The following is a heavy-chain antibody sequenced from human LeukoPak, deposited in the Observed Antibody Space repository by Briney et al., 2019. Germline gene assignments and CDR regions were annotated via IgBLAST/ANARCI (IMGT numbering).Heavy chain of an antibody. CDR2: IFWDDDK. Sequence: SGPTLVKPTQTLTLTCTFSGFSLSTSGVGVGWIRQPPGKALEWLALIFWDDDKRYSPSLKSRLTITKDTSKYQVVLTMTNMDPLDTATYYCAYRRGDGSGSNWFDPWGQGTLVTVSS. D-gene: IGHD3-10*01. CDR1: GFSLSTSGVG. CDR3: AYRRGDGSGSNWFDP. J-gene: IGHJ5*02. V-gene: IGHV2-5*02.